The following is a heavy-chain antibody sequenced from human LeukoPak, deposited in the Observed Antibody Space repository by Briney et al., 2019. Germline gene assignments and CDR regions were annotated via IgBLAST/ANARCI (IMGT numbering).Heavy chain of an antibody. J-gene: IGHJ5*02. CDR3: ARSPSGTMIRFDP. V-gene: IGHV3-11*04. CDR1: GFTFSDYY. D-gene: IGHD3-22*01. Sequence: GGSLRLSCAASGFTFSDYYMSWIRQAPGKGLEWVSYISSSGSTIYYADSVKGRFTTSRDNAKNSLYLQMNSLRAEDTAVYYCARSPSGTMIRFDPWGQGALVTVSS. CDR2: ISSSGSTI.